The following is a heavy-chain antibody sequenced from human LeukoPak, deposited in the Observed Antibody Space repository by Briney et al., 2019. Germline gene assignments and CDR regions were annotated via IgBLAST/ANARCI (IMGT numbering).Heavy chain of an antibody. V-gene: IGHV1-18*01. CDR3: ARDYDQRWFDP. CDR2: ISGYNGNT. J-gene: IGHJ5*02. Sequence: GASVKVSCKASGYTFTSYGINWVRQPPGQGLEWMGWISGYNGNTNFAHKFQGRVTMTTDTSTSIAYMEVRSVRSDDTAVYYCARDYDQRWFDPWGQGTLVTVSS. CDR1: GYTFTSYG. D-gene: IGHD5-12*01.